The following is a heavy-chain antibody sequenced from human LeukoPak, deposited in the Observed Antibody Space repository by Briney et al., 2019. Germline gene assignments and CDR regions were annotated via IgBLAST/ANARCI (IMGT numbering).Heavy chain of an antibody. D-gene: IGHD5-12*01. CDR2: IRSKANSYAT. J-gene: IGHJ6*02. CDR1: GFTFSGSA. CDR3: TTRGYSGYDLYYYYGMDV. Sequence: SGGSLRLSCAASGFTFSGSAMHGVRQASGKVLEWVGRIRSKANSYATAYAASVKGRFTISRDDSKNTAYLQMNSLKTEDTAVYYCTTRGYSGYDLYYYYGMDVWGQGTTVTVSS. V-gene: IGHV3-73*01.